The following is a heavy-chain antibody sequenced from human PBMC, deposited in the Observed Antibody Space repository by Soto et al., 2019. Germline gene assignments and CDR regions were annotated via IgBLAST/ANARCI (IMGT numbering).Heavy chain of an antibody. J-gene: IGHJ4*02. D-gene: IGHD1-1*01. CDR2: IYYSGST. CDR1: GGSISSYY. CDR3: ARGGREVAGTIDY. V-gene: IGHV4-59*01. Sequence: SETLSLTCTVSGGSISSYYWSWIRQPPGKGLEWIGYIYYSGSTNYNPSLKSRVTISVDTSKNQFSLKLSSVTAADTAVYDCARGGREVAGTIDYWGQGTLVTVSS.